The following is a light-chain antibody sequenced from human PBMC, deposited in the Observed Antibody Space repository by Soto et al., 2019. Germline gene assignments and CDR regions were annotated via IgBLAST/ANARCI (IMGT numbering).Light chain of an antibody. Sequence: DIQVTQSPSSLSASVGDRVTITCRASQSIDTYLNWYQQKPGKAPKVLIYAASRLQSGVPSRFSGSGSGTDLTLTINNLQPEDFATYHCQQAYTPPLTLGGATKVEIK. V-gene: IGKV1-39*01. CDR2: AAS. CDR1: QSIDTY. CDR3: QQAYTPPLT. J-gene: IGKJ4*01.